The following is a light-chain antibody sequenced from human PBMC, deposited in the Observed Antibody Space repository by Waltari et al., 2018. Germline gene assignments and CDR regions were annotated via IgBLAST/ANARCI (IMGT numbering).Light chain of an antibody. V-gene: IGLV3-21*04. CDR1: NIGRKS. J-gene: IGLJ3*02. CDR2: SDS. Sequence: SYVLTQAPSVSVAPGKAARITCGGNNIGRKSVHWYQQKPGQAPVLVIYSDSDRPSGIPERLSGSNSGNTATLTINRVEAGDEADYYCQVWDSSSDRGVFGGGTKLTVL. CDR3: QVWDSSSDRGV.